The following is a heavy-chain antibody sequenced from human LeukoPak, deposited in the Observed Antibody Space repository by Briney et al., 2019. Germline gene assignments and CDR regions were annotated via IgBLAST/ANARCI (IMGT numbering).Heavy chain of an antibody. D-gene: IGHD3-22*01. J-gene: IGHJ6*02. CDR2: LLHDGSEK. V-gene: IGHV3-30-3*01. Sequence: GGSLRLSCAASGFTFSTCAMHWVRQAPGKGLEWVAVLLHDGSEKYYADSVKGRFTISRDTSKNMVYLQMNSLRAEETAVYYCARDLGGYGYYGMDVWGQGTTVTVSS. CDR1: GFTFSTCA. CDR3: ARDLGGYGYYGMDV.